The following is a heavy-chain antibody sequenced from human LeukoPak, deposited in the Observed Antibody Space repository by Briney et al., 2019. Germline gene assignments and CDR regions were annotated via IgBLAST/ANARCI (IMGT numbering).Heavy chain of an antibody. D-gene: IGHD6-6*01. Sequence: GGSLRLSCAASGFTFSSYSMNWVRQAPGKGLEWVSYISSSSSTIYYADSVKGRFTISRDNAKNSLYLQMNSLRAEDTAVYYCASFGQYSSSSDYYYYMDVWGKGTTVTVSS. J-gene: IGHJ6*03. CDR3: ASFGQYSSSSDYYYYMDV. CDR2: ISSSSSTI. V-gene: IGHV3-48*01. CDR1: GFTFSSYS.